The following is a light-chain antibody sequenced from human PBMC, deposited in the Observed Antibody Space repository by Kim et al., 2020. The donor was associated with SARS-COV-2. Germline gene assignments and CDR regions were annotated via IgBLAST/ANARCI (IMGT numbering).Light chain of an antibody. V-gene: IGLV2-14*01. J-gene: IGLJ2*01. CDR1: TDDVGAYDY. CDR3: SSYTTSHTLV. Sequence: QSALTQPASVSGSPGQSITISCTGTTDDVGAYDYVSWYQRHPGKAPKLLIYDVRKRSSGVSVRFSASKSASTASLTISGLQAEDEADYYCSSYTTSHTLVFGGGTQLTVL. CDR2: DVR.